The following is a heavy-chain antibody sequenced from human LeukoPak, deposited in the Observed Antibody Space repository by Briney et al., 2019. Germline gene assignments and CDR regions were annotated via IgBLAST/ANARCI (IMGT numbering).Heavy chain of an antibody. CDR3: AKVFYPGWGSYSAFDY. CDR2: VRGSDYRR. D-gene: IGHD3-10*01. J-gene: IGHJ4*02. V-gene: IGHV3-23*01. Sequence: GGSLRLSCAASGFTFSNYGMSWVRQAPGKGLEWVSDVRGSDYRRHHADSVKGRFTISRDNSKNTVYLQMNSLRAEDTAVYFCAKVFYPGWGSYSAFDYWGQGTLVTVSS. CDR1: GFTFSNYG.